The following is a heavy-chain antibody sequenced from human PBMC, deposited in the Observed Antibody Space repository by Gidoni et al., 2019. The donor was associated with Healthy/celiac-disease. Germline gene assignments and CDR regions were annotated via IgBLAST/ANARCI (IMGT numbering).Heavy chain of an antibody. Sequence: QVQLVQSGAEVKQPGASVKVSCQVSGYTLTELSMHWVRQAPGKGLEWMGGFDPEDGETIYAQKFQGRVTMTEDTSTDTAYMELSSLRSEDTAVYYCATAPGGSWPPRLDYWGQGTLVTVSS. V-gene: IGHV1-24*01. CDR1: GYTLTELS. CDR3: ATAPGGSWPPRLDY. CDR2: FDPEDGET. J-gene: IGHJ4*02. D-gene: IGHD6-13*01.